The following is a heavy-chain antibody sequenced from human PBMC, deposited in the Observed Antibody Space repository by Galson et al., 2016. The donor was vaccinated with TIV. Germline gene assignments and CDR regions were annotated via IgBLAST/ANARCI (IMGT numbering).Heavy chain of an antibody. CDR3: AKDPRLYGDYFLHYFDY. V-gene: IGHV3-30*18. D-gene: IGHD4-17*01. CDR1: GFTFSDYG. Sequence: SLRLSCAASGFTFSDYGMHWVRQAPGKGLEWVAVISYDGSDQYYAGSVKGRFTIPRDNSKNTLYLQMNSLRRDDTAMYYCAKDPRLYGDYFLHYFDYWGQGTLVTVSS. CDR2: ISYDGSDQ. J-gene: IGHJ4*02.